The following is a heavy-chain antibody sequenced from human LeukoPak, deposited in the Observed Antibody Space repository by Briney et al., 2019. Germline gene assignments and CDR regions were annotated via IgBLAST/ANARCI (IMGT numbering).Heavy chain of an antibody. Sequence: GGSLRLSCAATGLTFSNFPMHWVRQAPGKGLEWVAVISYDGNTKYYADSVKGRFAITRDNSKNTLFPQMNSLRAEDTAVYYCARDHSHDSSGYPDFDYWGQGTLVTVSS. CDR3: ARDHSHDSSGYPDFDY. V-gene: IGHV3-30*09. CDR2: ISYDGNTK. J-gene: IGHJ4*02. D-gene: IGHD3-22*01. CDR1: GLTFSNFP.